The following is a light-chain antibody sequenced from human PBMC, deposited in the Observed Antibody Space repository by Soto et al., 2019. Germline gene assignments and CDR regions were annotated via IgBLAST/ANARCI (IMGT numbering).Light chain of an antibody. V-gene: IGLV2-8*01. Sequence: QSVLTQPPSASGSPGQSVTISCTGTSSDVGGYNYVSWYQQHPGKAPKLMIYEVSKRPSGVPDRFSGSKSGNTASLTVSGLQAEYEADYYCSSYAGSKNYVFGTGTKVTVL. CDR3: SSYAGSKNYV. CDR1: SSDVGGYNY. J-gene: IGLJ1*01. CDR2: EVS.